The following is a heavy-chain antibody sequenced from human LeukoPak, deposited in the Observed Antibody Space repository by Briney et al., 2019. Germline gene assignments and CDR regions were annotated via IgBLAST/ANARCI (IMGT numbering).Heavy chain of an antibody. CDR3: ARDTSLAY. CDR1: GGSISSYY. D-gene: IGHD3-16*01. J-gene: IGHJ4*02. V-gene: IGHV4-59*01. CDR2: IYYSGST. Sequence: SETLSLTCTVPGGSISSYYWSWIRQPPGKGLEWIGYIYYSGSTNYNPSLKSRVTISVDTSKNQFSLKLSSVTAADTAVYYCARDTSLAYWGQGALVTVSS.